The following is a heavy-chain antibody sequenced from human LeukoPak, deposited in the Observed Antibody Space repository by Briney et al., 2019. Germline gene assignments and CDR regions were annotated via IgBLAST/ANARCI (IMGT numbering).Heavy chain of an antibody. Sequence: QPGRSLRLSCAASGFTFSSYAMHWVRQAPGKGLEWVAVISYDGSNKYYADSAKGRFTISRDNSKGTLYLQMDSLRVEDTAVYYCGKDPNGNFIGAFDFWGQGTMVTVSS. J-gene: IGHJ3*01. V-gene: IGHV3-30-3*01. CDR2: ISYDGSNK. CDR3: GKDPNGNFIGAFDF. CDR1: GFTFSSYA. D-gene: IGHD4-23*01.